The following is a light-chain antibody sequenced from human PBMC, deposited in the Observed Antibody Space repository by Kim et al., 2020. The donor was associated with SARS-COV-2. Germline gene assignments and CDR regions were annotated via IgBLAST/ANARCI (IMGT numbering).Light chain of an antibody. CDR3: SSYTAYSSLV. V-gene: IGLV2-14*03. Sequence: QSVVTQPASVSGSPGQSITISCTGTSSDVGTYNYVSWYQQHPGKAPKFMIYDVSKRPSGVSNRFSGSKSGNTASLTISGLQAEDEAYYYCSSYTAYSSLVFGGGTQLTVL. CDR1: SSDVGTYNY. J-gene: IGLJ2*01. CDR2: DVS.